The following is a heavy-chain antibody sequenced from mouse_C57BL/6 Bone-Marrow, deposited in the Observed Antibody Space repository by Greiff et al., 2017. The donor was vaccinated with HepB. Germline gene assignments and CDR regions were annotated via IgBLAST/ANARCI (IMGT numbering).Heavy chain of an antibody. V-gene: IGHV5-6*01. D-gene: IGHD1-1*01. CDR3: ARGIDGSSFHFDY. J-gene: IGHJ2*01. CDR1: GFTFSSYG. CDR2: ISSGGSYT. Sequence: EVQRVESGGDLVKPGGSLKLSCAASGFTFSSYGMSWVRQTPDKRLEWVATISSGGSYTYYPDSVKGRFTISRDNAKNTLYLQMSSLKSEDTAMYYCARGIDGSSFHFDYWGQGTTLTVSS.